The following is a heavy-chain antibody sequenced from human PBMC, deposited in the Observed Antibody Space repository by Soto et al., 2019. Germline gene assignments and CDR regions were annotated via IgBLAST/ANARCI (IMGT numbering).Heavy chain of an antibody. CDR2: IIPIFGTA. V-gene: IGHV1-69*12. Sequence: QVQLVQSGAEVKKPGSSVKVSCKASGGTFSSYAISWVRQAPGQGLEWMGGIIPIFGTANYAQKFQGRVKITADESTSTAYRELSRLRAEDTAVYYCARDMDTSMASHCYYYDGMDVWGQGTTVTVSS. CDR1: GGTFSSYA. D-gene: IGHD5-18*01. J-gene: IGHJ6*02. CDR3: ARDMDTSMASHCYYYDGMDV.